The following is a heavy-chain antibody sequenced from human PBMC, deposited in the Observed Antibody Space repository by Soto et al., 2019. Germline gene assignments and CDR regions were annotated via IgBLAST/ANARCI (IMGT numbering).Heavy chain of an antibody. CDR2: IYSGGST. Sequence: EVQLVETGGGLIQPGGSLRLSCAASGFTVSSNYMSWVRQAPGKGLEWVSVIYSGGSTYYADSVKGRFTISRDNSKNTLYLQMNSLRAEDTAVYYCARIYCGGDCYLYYYDYGMDVCGQGTTVTVSS. V-gene: IGHV3-53*02. J-gene: IGHJ6*02. CDR3: ARIYCGGDCYLYYYDYGMDV. D-gene: IGHD2-21*02. CDR1: GFTVSSNY.